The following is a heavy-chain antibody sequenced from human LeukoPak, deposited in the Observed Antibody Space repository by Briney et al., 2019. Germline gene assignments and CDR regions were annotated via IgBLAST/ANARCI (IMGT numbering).Heavy chain of an antibody. CDR3: TRARWSPDALDI. Sequence: GGSLRLSCAASGFTFSDYWMHWVRQAPGKGLEWVGFIRSKPYGGTTEYAASVEGRFTISRDDSKSIAYLQMNGLKTDDTAVYYCTRARWSPDALDIWGQGTMVTVSS. D-gene: IGHD4-23*01. J-gene: IGHJ3*02. V-gene: IGHV3-49*04. CDR2: IRSKPYGGTT. CDR1: GFTFSDYW.